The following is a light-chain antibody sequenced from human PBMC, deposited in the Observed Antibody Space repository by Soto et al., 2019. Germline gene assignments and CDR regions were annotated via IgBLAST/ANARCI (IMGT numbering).Light chain of an antibody. CDR1: GSNIGSNT. Sequence: QSVLTQPPSASGTPGQRVTISCSGSGSNIGSNTVNWYQQLPGTAPKVVIHSNDQRPSGVPDRFSASKSGTSAPLAISGLQSEDEADYYCEAWDDSLSGPVFGGGTKVTVL. CDR3: EAWDDSLSGPV. CDR2: SND. V-gene: IGLV1-44*01. J-gene: IGLJ2*01.